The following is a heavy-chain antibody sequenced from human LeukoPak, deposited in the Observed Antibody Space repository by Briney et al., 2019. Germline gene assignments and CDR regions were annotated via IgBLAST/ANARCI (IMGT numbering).Heavy chain of an antibody. CDR3: AREVAAAGALDY. CDR1: GFTFSDYY. Sequence: GGSLRLSCAASGFTFSDYYMSWIRQAPGKGLEWVSYISSSSSYTNYADSVKGRSTISRDNAKNSLYPQMNSLRAEDTAVYYCAREVAAAGALDYWGQGTLVTVSS. CDR2: ISSSSSYT. V-gene: IGHV3-11*06. J-gene: IGHJ4*02. D-gene: IGHD6-13*01.